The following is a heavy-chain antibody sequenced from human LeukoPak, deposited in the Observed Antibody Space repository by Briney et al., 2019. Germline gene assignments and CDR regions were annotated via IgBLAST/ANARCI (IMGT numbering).Heavy chain of an antibody. CDR2: IRYDGSEK. Sequence: GGSLRLSCATSGFTFSSRGMHWVRQAAGKGLEWVAFIRYDGSEKDYADPVKGRFTISRDNSKNTLYLQMNSLRAEDTAVYYCWVRYSPDAFDIWGQGTMVTVSS. V-gene: IGHV3-30*02. D-gene: IGHD3-9*01. CDR1: GFTFSSRG. CDR3: WVRYSPDAFDI. J-gene: IGHJ3*02.